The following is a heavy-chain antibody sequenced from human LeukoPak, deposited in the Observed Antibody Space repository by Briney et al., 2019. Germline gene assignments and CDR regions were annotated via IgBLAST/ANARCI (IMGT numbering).Heavy chain of an antibody. CDR1: GGSFSGYY. CDR3: ASAPRTRLFDY. CDR2: INHSGST. Sequence: PSETLSLTCAVYGGSFSGYYWSWIRQPPGKGLEWIGEINHSGSTNYNPSLKSRVTISVDTSKNQFSLKLSSVTAADTAVYYCASAPRTRLFDYWGQGTLVTVSS. D-gene: IGHD5-12*01. J-gene: IGHJ4*02. V-gene: IGHV4-34*01.